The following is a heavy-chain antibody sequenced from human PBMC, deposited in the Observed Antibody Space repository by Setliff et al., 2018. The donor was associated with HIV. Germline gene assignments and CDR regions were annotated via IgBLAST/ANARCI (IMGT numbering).Heavy chain of an antibody. J-gene: IGHJ4*02. CDR3: AKVEGIAVDI. D-gene: IGHD6-19*01. Sequence: PSETLSLTCAVYGGSFSGYYWSWIRQPPGKGLEWIGEINHSGSTNFNPSLKSRVTISVDTSKNQFSLKLGSVTAADTAVYYCAKVEGIAVDIWGQGTLVTVSS. CDR1: GGSFSGYY. V-gene: IGHV4-34*01. CDR2: INHSGST.